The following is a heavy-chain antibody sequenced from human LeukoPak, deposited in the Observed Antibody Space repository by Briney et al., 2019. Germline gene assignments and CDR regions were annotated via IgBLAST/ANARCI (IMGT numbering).Heavy chain of an antibody. J-gene: IGHJ4*02. V-gene: IGHV3-74*01. CDR3: ARETSQDYFDS. Sequence: GGSLRLSCAASGFSFSSYWMHWVRQAPGKGLVWVSRINGDGSRTYYADSVKGRFTISRDNAKNTLYVQMNSLRAEDTAVYYCARETSQDYFDSWGQGTLVTVSS. CDR2: INGDGSRT. CDR1: GFSFSSYW.